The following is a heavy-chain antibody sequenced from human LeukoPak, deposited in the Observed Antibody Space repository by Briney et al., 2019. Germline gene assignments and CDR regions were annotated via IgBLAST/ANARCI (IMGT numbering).Heavy chain of an antibody. Sequence: GSLRLSCAASGFTFSSYAMNWVRQPPGKGLEWIGEIYHSGSTNYNPSLKSRVTISGDNSKNQFSLQLSSVTAADTAVYYCARPIAGSSVWRSFDYWGQGTLVTVSS. V-gene: IGHV4-4*02. J-gene: IGHJ4*02. CDR3: ARPIAGSSVWRSFDY. CDR1: GFTFSSYAM. D-gene: IGHD6-19*01. CDR2: IYHSGST.